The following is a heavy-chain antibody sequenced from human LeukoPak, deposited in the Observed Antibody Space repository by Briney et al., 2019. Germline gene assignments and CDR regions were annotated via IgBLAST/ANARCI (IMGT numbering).Heavy chain of an antibody. V-gene: IGHV4-61*02. CDR2: IYTRGRT. CDR1: GGSISSGSYY. CDR3: ARPRRRYSSGWFYFDY. J-gene: IGHJ4*02. D-gene: IGHD6-19*01. Sequence: KPSETLSLTCTVAGGSISSGSYYWSWIRRPAGKGLEWIGRIYTRGRTNYNPSLKSRVTISVDTSKNQFSLKLSSVTAADTAVYYCARPRRRYSSGWFYFDYWGQGTLVTVSS.